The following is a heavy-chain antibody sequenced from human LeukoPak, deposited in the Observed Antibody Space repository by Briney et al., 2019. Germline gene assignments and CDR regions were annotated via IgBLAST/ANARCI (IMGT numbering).Heavy chain of an antibody. V-gene: IGHV5-51*01. CDR3: PRPVGGNGMDV. D-gene: IGHD1-26*01. Sequence: GESLKISCKGSGYSFTNYWIGWVRQTPGKGLEWMGIINPDDSEIKYSPSLQGQVTISADKSISTAYLQWRSLKASDTAMYYCPRPVGGNGMDVWGQGTTVTVSS. CDR2: INPDDSEI. CDR1: GYSFTNYW. J-gene: IGHJ6*02.